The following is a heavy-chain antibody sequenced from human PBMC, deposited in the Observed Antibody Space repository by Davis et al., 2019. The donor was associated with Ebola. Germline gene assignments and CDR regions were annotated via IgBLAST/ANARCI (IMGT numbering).Heavy chain of an antibody. CDR2: IYYSGST. J-gene: IGHJ4*02. V-gene: IGHV4-59*08. CDR3: ARAGRDGYNWYFDY. Sequence: PSETLSLTCTVSGGSISSYYWSWIRQPPGKGLEWIGYIYYSGSTNYNPSLKSRVTISVDTSKNQFSLKLSSVTAADTAVYYCARAGRDGYNWYFDYWGQGTLVTVSS. CDR1: GGSISSYY. D-gene: IGHD5-24*01.